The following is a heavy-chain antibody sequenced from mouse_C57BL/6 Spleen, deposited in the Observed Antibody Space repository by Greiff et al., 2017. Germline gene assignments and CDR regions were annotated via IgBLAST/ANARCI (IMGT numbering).Heavy chain of an antibody. Sequence: QVQLQQPGAELVKPGASVKLSCKASGYTFTSYWMHWVKQRPGRGLEWIGRIDPNSGGTKYNEKFKSKATLTVDKPSRTAYMQLSSLTSEDSAVYYCARRDGSSYDYAMDYWGQGTSVTVSA. CDR2: IDPNSGGT. V-gene: IGHV1-72*01. J-gene: IGHJ4*01. CDR1: GYTFTSYW. D-gene: IGHD1-1*01. CDR3: ARRDGSSYDYAMDY.